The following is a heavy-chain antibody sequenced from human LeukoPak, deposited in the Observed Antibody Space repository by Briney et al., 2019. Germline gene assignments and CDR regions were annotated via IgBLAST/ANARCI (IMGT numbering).Heavy chain of an antibody. D-gene: IGHD1-26*01. V-gene: IGHV4-39*07. Sequence: SETLSLTCTVSGGSISSSSYYWGWIRQPPGKGLEWIGSIYYSGSTNYNPSLKSRVTISVDKSKNQFSLKLSSVTAADTAVYYCARVDIVGVVYDYWGQGTLVTVSS. CDR3: ARVDIVGVVYDY. CDR2: IYYSGST. J-gene: IGHJ4*02. CDR1: GGSISSSSYY.